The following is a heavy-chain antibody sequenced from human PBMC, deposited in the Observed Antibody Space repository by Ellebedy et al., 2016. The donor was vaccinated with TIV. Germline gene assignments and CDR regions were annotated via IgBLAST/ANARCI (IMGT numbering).Heavy chain of an antibody. Sequence: SETLSLXCAVSGGSISSGNWWSWVRQPPGKGLEWIGEIYHSGSSNYNPFLKSRVTISVDRSKNQFSLKLTSVTAADTAVYYCSTDGGPRMSVAGALELWWFWGQGSLVTVSS. CDR3: STDGGPRMSVAGALELWWF. CDR1: GGSISSGNW. V-gene: IGHV4-4*02. J-gene: IGHJ4*02. D-gene: IGHD6-19*01. CDR2: IYHSGSS.